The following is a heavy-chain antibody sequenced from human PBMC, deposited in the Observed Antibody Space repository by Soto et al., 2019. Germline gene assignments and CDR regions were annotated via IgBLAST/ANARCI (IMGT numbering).Heavy chain of an antibody. V-gene: IGHV1-2*02. J-gene: IGHJ3*02. CDR1: GYPVTAYY. Sequence: QLHLVQSGAVVKKPGASVTVSCSASGYPVTAYYMHWVRQAPGRGLEWMGGINPATGAAKYTPAFQGRVPITRATSTSTVFMELSGLTSEDTAVFYCARGGGVGVAGSAAFDMWGQGTLVTVSS. CDR3: ARGGGVGVAGSAAFDM. CDR2: INPATGAA. D-gene: IGHD3-3*01.